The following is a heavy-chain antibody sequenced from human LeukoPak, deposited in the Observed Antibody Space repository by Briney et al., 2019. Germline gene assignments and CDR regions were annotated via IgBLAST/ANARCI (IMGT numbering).Heavy chain of an antibody. CDR2: IYYTGST. Sequence: SETLSLTCTVSGGSISSGGYFYYGWIRQHPGKGLEWIGYIYYTGSTYYNPSLKSRVTISVDTSKNQFSLKLSSVTAADTAVYYCARDRYSSGWPPWDYFDYWGQGTLVTVSS. J-gene: IGHJ4*02. CDR1: GGSISSGGYFY. D-gene: IGHD6-19*01. CDR3: ARDRYSSGWPPWDYFDY. V-gene: IGHV4-61*08.